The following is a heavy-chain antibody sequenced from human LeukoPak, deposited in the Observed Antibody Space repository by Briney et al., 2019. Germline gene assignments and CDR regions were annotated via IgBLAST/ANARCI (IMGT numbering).Heavy chain of an antibody. CDR3: ARDHDGIKDGLFDY. CDR2: ISTDGRST. CDR1: GFTFSNYA. J-gene: IGHJ4*02. Sequence: GGSLRLSCATSGFTFSNYAMSWVRQAPGKGLEWVSAISTDGRSTYYAASVKGRFTISRDSSKSTLFLQMDSLRAEDTAVYYCARDHDGIKDGLFDYWSQGTLVTVSS. V-gene: IGHV3-23*01. D-gene: IGHD5-24*01.